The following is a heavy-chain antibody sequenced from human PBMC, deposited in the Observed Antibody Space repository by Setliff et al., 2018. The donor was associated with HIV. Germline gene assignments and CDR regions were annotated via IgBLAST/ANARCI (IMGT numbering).Heavy chain of an antibody. Sequence: SVKVSCKASGGSFYTYAFTWVRQAPGQGLEWVGGIVPVFRTVNYAQKLQGRVTITADESTSTSYMELNSLASDDTAVYYCARGPKKGVDILPPDSWGQGTLVTSPQ. D-gene: IGHD3-3*01. CDR3: ARGPKKGVDILPPDS. CDR1: GGSFYTYA. V-gene: IGHV1-69*13. J-gene: IGHJ5*02. CDR2: IVPVFRTV.